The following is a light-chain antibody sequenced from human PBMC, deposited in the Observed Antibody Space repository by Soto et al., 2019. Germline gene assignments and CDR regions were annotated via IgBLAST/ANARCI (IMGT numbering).Light chain of an antibody. V-gene: IGKV1-5*01. CDR3: QQYNSPPWT. J-gene: IGKJ1*01. CDR1: QSISSW. Sequence: DIQMTQSPSTLSASVGDRVTITCRASQSISSWLAWYQQKPGKAPKLLIYDASSLESGVPSRFSGSGSGTEFTLTISRLQPDYFATYYCQQYNSPPWTFGQGTKVEIK. CDR2: DAS.